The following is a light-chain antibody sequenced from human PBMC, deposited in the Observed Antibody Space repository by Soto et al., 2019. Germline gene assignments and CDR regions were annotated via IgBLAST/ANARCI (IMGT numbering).Light chain of an antibody. CDR1: SSDVGGYNY. CDR2: DVT. V-gene: IGLV2-8*01. CDR3: ASYAGSNNWV. J-gene: IGLJ3*02. Sequence: QSALTQPPSAAGSPGQSVTISCTGTSSDVGGYNYVSWYRHYTGKAPKLMIYDVTKRPSGVPDRFSGSKSGNTASLTVSGLQPEDEADYYCASYAGSNNWVFGGGTKLTVL.